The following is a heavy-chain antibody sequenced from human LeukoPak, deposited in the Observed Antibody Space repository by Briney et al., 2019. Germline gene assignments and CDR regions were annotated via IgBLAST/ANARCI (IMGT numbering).Heavy chain of an antibody. CDR3: ARQGDSGRSYDY. CDR2: IYYSGST. V-gene: IGHV4-59*08. J-gene: IGHJ4*02. Sequence: SETLSLTCTVSGGSISSYYWSWVRQPPGKGLEWIGHIYYSGSTNYNPSLKSRVTISLDTSKNQFSLNLRSVTAADTAVYFCARQGDSGRSYDYWGQGTLVTVSS. D-gene: IGHD3-22*01. CDR1: GGSISSYY.